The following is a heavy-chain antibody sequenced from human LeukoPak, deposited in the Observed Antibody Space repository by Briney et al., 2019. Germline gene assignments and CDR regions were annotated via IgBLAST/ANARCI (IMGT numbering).Heavy chain of an antibody. D-gene: IGHD5-18*01. V-gene: IGHV3-23*01. Sequence: GGSLRLSCAASGFIFSDYAMNWVRQAPGKGLLWVSSISGPGGNTYYADSVKGRFTISRDNSKNTLYLQMTSLRAEETALYYCAKSARGYSYGDFAYWGQGTLVTVSS. CDR2: ISGPGGNT. CDR3: AKSARGYSYGDFAY. J-gene: IGHJ4*02. CDR1: GFIFSDYA.